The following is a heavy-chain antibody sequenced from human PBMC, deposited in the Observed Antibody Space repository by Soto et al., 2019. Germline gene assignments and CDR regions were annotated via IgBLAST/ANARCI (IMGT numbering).Heavy chain of an antibody. CDR2: ISGSGGST. CDR3: AKEQWLVRYYYYGMDV. J-gene: IGHJ6*02. D-gene: IGHD6-19*01. V-gene: IGHV3-23*01. CDR1: GFTYSSYA. Sequence: EVQLLESGGGLVQPGGSLRLSCAASGFTYSSYAMSWVRQAPGKGLEWVSAISGSGGSTYYADSVKGRFTISRDNSKNTLYLQMNSLRAEDTAVYYCAKEQWLVRYYYYGMDVWGQGTTVTVSS.